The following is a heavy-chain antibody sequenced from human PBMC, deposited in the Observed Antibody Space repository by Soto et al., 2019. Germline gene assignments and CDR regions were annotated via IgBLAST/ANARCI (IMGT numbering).Heavy chain of an antibody. D-gene: IGHD6-6*01. CDR3: ARGRRSSGFDY. CDR1: GGSISSGGYY. J-gene: IGHJ4*02. V-gene: IGHV4-31*03. CDR2: IYYSAST. Sequence: SETLSLTCTVSGGSISSGGYYWSWIRQHPGKGLEWIGYIYYSASTYYNPSLKSRVTISVDTSKNQFSLKLISVTAADTAVYYCARGRRSSGFDYWGQGTLVTVSS.